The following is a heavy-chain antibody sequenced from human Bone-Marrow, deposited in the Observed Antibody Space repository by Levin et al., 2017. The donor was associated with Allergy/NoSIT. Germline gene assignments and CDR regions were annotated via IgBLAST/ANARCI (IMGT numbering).Heavy chain of an antibody. CDR2: FDREEGEI. Sequence: ASVKVSCRVSGFRLIEISMHWVRQAPGKGLEWMGGFDREEGEIEYAQKFQGRLTMTEDTSIDTAYMEMSSLTSDDTAVYYCATDSSSGYTPLDNWGQGTLVTVSS. J-gene: IGHJ4*02. CDR3: ATDSSSGYTPLDN. CDR1: GFRLIEIS. D-gene: IGHD6-19*01. V-gene: IGHV1-24*01.